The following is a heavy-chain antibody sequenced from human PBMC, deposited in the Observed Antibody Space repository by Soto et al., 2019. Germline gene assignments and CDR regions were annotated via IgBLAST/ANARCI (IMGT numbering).Heavy chain of an antibody. D-gene: IGHD6-19*01. J-gene: IGHJ4*02. CDR2: ISGSGGGT. CDR3: AMDRSYSSDWAVTPFDY. Sequence: EMQLLESGGGLVQPGGSLRLSCAVSGFTFSNFAMSWVRQAPGKGLEWVSAISGSGGGTLYADSVKGRFTVSRDNSKNTLFLQMHTRRADDTAVYYCAMDRSYSSDWAVTPFDYWGQGTLVTVSS. V-gene: IGHV3-23*01. CDR1: GFTFSNFA.